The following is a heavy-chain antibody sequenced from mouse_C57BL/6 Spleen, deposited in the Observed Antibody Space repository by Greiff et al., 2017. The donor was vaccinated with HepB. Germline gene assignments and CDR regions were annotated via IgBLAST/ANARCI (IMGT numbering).Heavy chain of an antibody. CDR1: GYAFSSYW. CDR3: ARTYDYDVGTWFAY. Sequence: VQLQQSGAELVKPGASVKISCKASGYAFSSYWMNWVKQRPGKGLEWIGQIYPGDGDTNYNGKFKGKATLTADKSSSTAYRQLSSLTSEDSAVYFCARTYDYDVGTWFAYWGQGTLVTVSA. D-gene: IGHD2-4*01. J-gene: IGHJ3*01. CDR2: IYPGDGDT. V-gene: IGHV1-80*01.